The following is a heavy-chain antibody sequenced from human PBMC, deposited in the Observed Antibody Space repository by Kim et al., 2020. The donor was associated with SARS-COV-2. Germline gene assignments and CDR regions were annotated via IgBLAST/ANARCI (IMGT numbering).Heavy chain of an antibody. Sequence: GRFTVARENAKNTLYLQMNSLRAEDTAVYYCAKTLGYCSSTSCYETPHDYWGQGTLVTVSS. V-gene: IGHV3-33*06. CDR3: AKTLGYCSSTSCYETPHDY. D-gene: IGHD2-2*01. J-gene: IGHJ4*02.